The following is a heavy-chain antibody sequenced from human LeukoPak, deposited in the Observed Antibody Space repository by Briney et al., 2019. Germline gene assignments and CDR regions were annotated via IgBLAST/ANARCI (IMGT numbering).Heavy chain of an antibody. CDR2: IHYSGST. J-gene: IGHJ4*02. D-gene: IGHD4-11*01. CDR1: GGSISVFY. CDR3: ARQDNDYPYYFDY. V-gene: IGHV4-59*08. Sequence: PSETLSLTCTVSGGSISVFYWSWLRQPPGKGLEWIGYIHYSGSTNYNPSLKSRVTISVDTSKNQFSLKLNSVTAADTAVYYCARQDNDYPYYFDYWGQGTLVTVSS.